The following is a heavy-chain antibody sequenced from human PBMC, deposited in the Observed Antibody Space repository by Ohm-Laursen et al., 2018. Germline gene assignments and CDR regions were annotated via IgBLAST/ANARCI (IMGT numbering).Heavy chain of an antibody. CDR1: GFTFSTCA. CDR3: AKNLRSTVVTIKGIVGS. CDR2: ISRSGDST. V-gene: IGHV3-23*01. D-gene: IGHD4-23*01. J-gene: IGHJ4*02. Sequence: SLRLSCTASGFTFSTCAMNWVRQAPGKGLEWVSAISRSGDSTYYADSVKGRFTISRDNSKNTLYLQMNSLRAEDTAVYYCAKNLRSTVVTIKGIVGSWGQGTLVIVSS.